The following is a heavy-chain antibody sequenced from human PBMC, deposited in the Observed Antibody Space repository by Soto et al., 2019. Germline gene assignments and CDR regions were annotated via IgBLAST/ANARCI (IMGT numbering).Heavy chain of an antibody. D-gene: IGHD3-22*01. V-gene: IGHV3-15*07. CDR2: IKSKGGGETK. CDR1: GSGFSAAW. Sequence: EFLLVESGGGLVKPGGSLRLSCAASGSGFSAAWMKWVRQAPGKGLEGVGRIKSKGGGETKDYAAPVKGRFTISRDDSKNTVYMQMDILKTDDTAVYYCTHQGDFYDRLDSWGQGTLVTVSS. J-gene: IGHJ4*02. CDR3: THQGDFYDRLDS.